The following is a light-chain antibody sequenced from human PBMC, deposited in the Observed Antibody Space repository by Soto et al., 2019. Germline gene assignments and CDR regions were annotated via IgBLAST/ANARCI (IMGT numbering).Light chain of an antibody. Sequence: DIQMTQSPSTLSASVGDRVTITCPASQTISSWLAWYQQKPGKAPKLLIYKASTLKSGVPSRFSGSGSGTEFTLTISSLQPDEFATYYCQHYNSYSEAFGQGTKVDIK. CDR2: KAS. CDR3: QHYNSYSEA. V-gene: IGKV1-5*03. CDR1: QTISSW. J-gene: IGKJ1*01.